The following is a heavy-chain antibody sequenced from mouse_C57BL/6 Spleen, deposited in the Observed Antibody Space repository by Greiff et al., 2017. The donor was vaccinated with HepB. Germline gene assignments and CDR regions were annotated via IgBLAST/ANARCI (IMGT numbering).Heavy chain of an antibody. Sequence: VQLQQSGPELVKPGASVKISCKASGYAFSSSWMNWVKQRPGKGLEWIGRIYPGDGDTNYNGKFKGKATLTADKSSSTAYMQLSSLTSEDSAVYFCARRSIYGSSYGYFDVWGTGTTVTVSS. J-gene: IGHJ1*03. CDR3: ARRSIYGSSYGYFDV. CDR1: GYAFSSSW. CDR2: IYPGDGDT. V-gene: IGHV1-82*01. D-gene: IGHD1-1*01.